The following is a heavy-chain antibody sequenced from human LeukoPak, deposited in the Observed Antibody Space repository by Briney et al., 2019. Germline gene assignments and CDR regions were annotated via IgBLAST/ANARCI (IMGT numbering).Heavy chain of an antibody. J-gene: IGHJ4*02. D-gene: IGHD2-15*01. CDR1: GGSISSYY. V-gene: IGHV4-4*09. CDR2: IYTSGST. CDR3: AGAPRRIVGFDY. Sequence: SETLSLTCTVSGGSISSYYWSWIRQPPGKGLEWIGYIYTSGSTNYNPSLMSRDTISVDTSKNQFSLKLSSVTAADTAVYYCAGAPRRIVGFDYWGQGTLVTVSS.